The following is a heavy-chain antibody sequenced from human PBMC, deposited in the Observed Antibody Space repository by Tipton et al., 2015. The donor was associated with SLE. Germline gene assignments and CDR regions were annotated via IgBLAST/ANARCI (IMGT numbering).Heavy chain of an antibody. D-gene: IGHD5/OR15-5a*01. CDR2: IDYSGGT. CDR1: GGSISDYY. J-gene: IGHJ4*02. CDR3: ARSVRV. Sequence: TLSLTCSVSGGSISDYYWSWIRQPPGKGLEWIGYIDYSGGTYSNPSLKTRLSISMDTSKNQFSLKLSSVTAADTALYYCARSVRVWGQGTLVTVSS. V-gene: IGHV4-59*12.